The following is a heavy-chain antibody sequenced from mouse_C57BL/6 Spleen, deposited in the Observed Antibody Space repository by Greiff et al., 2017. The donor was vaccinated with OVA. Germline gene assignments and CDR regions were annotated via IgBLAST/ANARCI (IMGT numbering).Heavy chain of an antibody. V-gene: IGHV1-15*01. CDR1: GYTFTDYE. Sequence: VKLMESGAELVRPGASVTLSCKASGYTFTDYEMHWVKQTPVHGLEWIGAIDPETGGTAYNQKFKGKAILTADKSSSTAYMELRSLTSEDSAVYYCTRLYYYAMDYWGQGTSVTVSS. CDR3: TRLYYYAMDY. J-gene: IGHJ4*01. CDR2: IDPETGGT.